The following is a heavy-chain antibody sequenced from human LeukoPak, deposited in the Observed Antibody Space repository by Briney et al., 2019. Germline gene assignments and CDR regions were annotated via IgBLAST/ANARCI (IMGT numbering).Heavy chain of an antibody. D-gene: IGHD2-15*01. V-gene: IGHV4-34*01. CDR2: INHSGST. Sequence: SETLSLTCAVYGGSLSGYYWSWIRQPPGKGLEWIGEINHSGSTNYNPSLKSRVTISVDTSKNQFSLKLSSVTAADTAVYYCARGAGGLAGRWGQGTLVTVSS. J-gene: IGHJ4*02. CDR1: GGSLSGYY. CDR3: ARGAGGLAGR.